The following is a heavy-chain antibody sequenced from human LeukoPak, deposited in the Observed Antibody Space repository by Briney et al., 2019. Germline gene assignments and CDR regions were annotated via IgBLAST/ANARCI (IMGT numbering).Heavy chain of an antibody. CDR1: GVTFSSYE. V-gene: IGHV3-48*03. CDR3: ARVGQQLADY. D-gene: IGHD6-13*01. CDR2: ISSSGNTI. J-gene: IGHJ4*02. Sequence: GGSLRLSCAASGVTFSSYEMNWVRQAPGKWLEWVSYISSSGNTIYNADSVEGRFIISRDNAKNSLYLQMNSLRAEDTAVYYCARVGQQLADYWGQGTLVTVSS.